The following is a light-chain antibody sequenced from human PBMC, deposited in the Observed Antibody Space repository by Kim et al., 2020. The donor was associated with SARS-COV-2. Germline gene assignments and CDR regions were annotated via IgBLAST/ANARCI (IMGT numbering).Light chain of an antibody. J-gene: IGLJ3*02. CDR1: NSNIGSNT. CDR2: NHN. CDR3: AAWDDSLNGWV. Sequence: GQRVTTSCSGSNSNIGSNTVSWYQQLPGMAPKLLIYNHNQRPSGVPDRFSGSNSGTSASLAFTGLQSEDEADYYCAAWDDSLNGWVFGGGTQLTVL. V-gene: IGLV1-44*01.